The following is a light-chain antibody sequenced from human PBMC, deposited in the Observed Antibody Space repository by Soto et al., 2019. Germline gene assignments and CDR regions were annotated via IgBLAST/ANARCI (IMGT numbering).Light chain of an antibody. CDR2: GAY. V-gene: IGKV3-20*01. CDR1: QTIRSNY. Sequence: ETVLTQSPGTLSLSPGERATLSCRASQTIRSNYLAWYRQTPGQAPSLRIYGAYNRATGIADRFSGSGSETDFTLNISRLEPEDFALYYCQQYGSSPWTFGQGTKVEIK. J-gene: IGKJ1*01. CDR3: QQYGSSPWT.